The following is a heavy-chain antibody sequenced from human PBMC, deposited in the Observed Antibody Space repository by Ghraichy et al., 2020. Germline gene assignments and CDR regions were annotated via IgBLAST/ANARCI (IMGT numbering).Heavy chain of an antibody. D-gene: IGHD6-13*01. CDR3: ARQGSSSWGT. CDR1: GGSFSSSSYY. V-gene: IGHV4-39*01. CDR2: IYYSGST. Sequence: SETLSLTCTVSGGSFSSSSYYWGWIRQPPGKGLEWIGSIYYSGSTYYNPSLKSRVTISVDTSKNQFSLKLGSVTAADTAVYYCARQGSSSWGTWGQGTLVNVSS. J-gene: IGHJ5*02.